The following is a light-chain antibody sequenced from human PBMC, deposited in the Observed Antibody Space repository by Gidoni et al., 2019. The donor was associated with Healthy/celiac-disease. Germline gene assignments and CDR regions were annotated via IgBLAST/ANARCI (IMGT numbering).Light chain of an antibody. V-gene: IGKV3-11*01. CDR1: QSVSSY. J-gene: IGKJ4*01. Sequence: EIVLTQSPATLSLSPGERATLPCRASQSVSSYLAWSQQKPGQAPRLLLYDASNRATGIPARFSGSGSGTDFTLTISSLEPEDFAVYYCQQRSNWPPSLTFGGGTKVEIK. CDR3: QQRSNWPPSLT. CDR2: DAS.